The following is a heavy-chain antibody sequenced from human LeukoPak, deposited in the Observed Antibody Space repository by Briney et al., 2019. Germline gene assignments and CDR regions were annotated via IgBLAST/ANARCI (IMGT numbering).Heavy chain of an antibody. CDR1: GGSIISSSYY. CDR2: IYYSGST. D-gene: IGHD2-15*01. Sequence: ASETLSLTCTVSGGSIISSSYYWGWIRQPPGKGLEWIGSIYYSGSTYYNPSFKSRVTISVDTSKNQFSLKLSSVTAADTAVYYCARHWDVVVAAPNWCDPWGQGTLITVSS. J-gene: IGHJ5*02. CDR3: ARHWDVVVAAPNWCDP. V-gene: IGHV4-39*01.